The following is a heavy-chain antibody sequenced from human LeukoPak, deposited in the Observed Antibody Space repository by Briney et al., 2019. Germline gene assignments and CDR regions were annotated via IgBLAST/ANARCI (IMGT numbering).Heavy chain of an antibody. CDR2: IDPSDSYT. Sequence: GESLKISCTGTGYSFTTYWISWVRQVPGKGLEWMGTIDPSDSYTKYSPSFQGHVTISADTSIYTAYLQWSSLKASDTAMYYCARYYDFWSGRNYFDYWGQGALVTVSS. CDR3: ARYYDFWSGRNYFDY. D-gene: IGHD3-3*01. V-gene: IGHV5-10-1*01. CDR1: GYSFTTYW. J-gene: IGHJ4*02.